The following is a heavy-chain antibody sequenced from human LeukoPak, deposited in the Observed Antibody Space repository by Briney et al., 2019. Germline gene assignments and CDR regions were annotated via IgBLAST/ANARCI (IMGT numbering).Heavy chain of an antibody. CDR3: ARPNWNYGDAFDI. D-gene: IGHD1-7*01. CDR1: GFTFDDYA. CDR2: ISWNSGSI. J-gene: IGHJ3*02. V-gene: IGHV3-9*03. Sequence: QAGGSLRLSCSASGFTFDDYAMHWVRQAPGKGLEWVSGISWNSGSIGYADSVKGRFTISRDNAKNSLYLQMNSLRAEDMALYHCARPNWNYGDAFDIWGQGTMVTVSS.